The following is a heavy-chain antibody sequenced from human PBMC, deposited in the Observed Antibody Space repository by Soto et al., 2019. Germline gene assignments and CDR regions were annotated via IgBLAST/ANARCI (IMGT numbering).Heavy chain of an antibody. Sequence: ASVKVSCKASGYTFTSYGISWVRQAPGQGLEWMGWMNPSTANTDSAEKFQGRLTMTRNTSITTVYLELTRMTFQDTAGYYCARGSIIVAGGFGPWGQGTLVTVSS. CDR2: MNPSTANT. J-gene: IGHJ5*02. CDR1: GYTFTSYG. D-gene: IGHD6-19*01. V-gene: IGHV1-8*02. CDR3: ARGSIIVAGGFGP.